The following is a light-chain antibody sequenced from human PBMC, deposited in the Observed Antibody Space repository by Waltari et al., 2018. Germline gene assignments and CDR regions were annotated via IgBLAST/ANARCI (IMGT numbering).Light chain of an antibody. Sequence: DIVLTPSPGTLSLSPGERGTLSCRASQSVSRFLAWYQQKPGQAPRLLIYGASTRATGIPDRFSGSGSGTDFSLTISRLEPEDFAVYYCQKYDRLPATFGQGTKVEIK. CDR1: QSVSRF. CDR2: GAS. V-gene: IGKV3-20*01. CDR3: QKYDRLPAT. J-gene: IGKJ1*01.